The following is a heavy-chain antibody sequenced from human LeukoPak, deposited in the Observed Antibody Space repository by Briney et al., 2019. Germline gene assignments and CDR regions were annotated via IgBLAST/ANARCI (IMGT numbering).Heavy chain of an antibody. CDR3: ARDVVGATYFD. CDR2: IYSGGST. V-gene: IGHV3-53*01. CDR1: GFTVSSNY. J-gene: IGHJ4*02. D-gene: IGHD1-26*01. Sequence: GGSLRLSCAASGFTVSSNYMTWVRKAPGKGLEWVSIIYSGGSTSYADSVKGRFTISRDNSKNTLYLQMNSLRAEDTAVYYCARDVVGATYFDWGQGTLVTVSS.